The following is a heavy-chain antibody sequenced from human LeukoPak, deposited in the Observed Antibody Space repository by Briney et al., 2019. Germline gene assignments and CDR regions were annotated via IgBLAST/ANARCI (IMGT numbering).Heavy chain of an antibody. CDR2: IYNTGST. CDR3: ARGVYIAAAQYGY. D-gene: IGHD6-13*01. V-gene: IGHV4-4*07. J-gene: IGHJ4*02. CDR1: GGSIRSYF. Sequence: SETLSLTCTVSGGSIRSYFWSWIRQPAGKGLEWIGRIYNTGSTNYNPSLKSRVTMSVDTSKNQFSLKLSSVTAADTAVYYCARGVYIAAAQYGYWGQGTLVTVSS.